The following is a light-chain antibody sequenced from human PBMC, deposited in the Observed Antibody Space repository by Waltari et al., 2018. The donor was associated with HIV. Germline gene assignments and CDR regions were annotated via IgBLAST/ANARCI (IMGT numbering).Light chain of an antibody. CDR1: ALPTQY. J-gene: IGLJ3*02. V-gene: IGLV3-25*03. CDR2: KDS. CDR3: QSADSSGTYWV. Sequence: SYELTQPPSVSVSTGQTARITCAGDALPTQYAYWYQQKPGQAPVLVIYKDSERPSGIPERFSGSSSGTTATLIISGVQAEDEADYYCQSADSSGTYWVFGGGTKLTVL.